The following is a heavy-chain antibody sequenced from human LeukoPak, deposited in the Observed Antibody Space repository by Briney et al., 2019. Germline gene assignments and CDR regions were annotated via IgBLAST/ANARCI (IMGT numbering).Heavy chain of an antibody. Sequence: GGSLRLSCAASGFTLMGYWMHWVRQVPGKGLVWVSRIKSDGSGTSYVDSVKGRFTISRDNAKNAVYLQVNSLRGEDTAVYYCVREMATGVDAFDIWGQGTMVTVFS. CDR1: GFTLMGYW. D-gene: IGHD5-24*01. CDR3: VREMATGVDAFDI. J-gene: IGHJ3*02. V-gene: IGHV3-74*01. CDR2: IKSDGSGT.